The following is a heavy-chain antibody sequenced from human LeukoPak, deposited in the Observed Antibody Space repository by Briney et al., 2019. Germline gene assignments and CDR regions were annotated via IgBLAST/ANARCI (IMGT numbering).Heavy chain of an antibody. CDR2: IYYSGST. CDR1: GGSISSYY. V-gene: IGHV4-59*12. J-gene: IGHJ3*02. Sequence: SETLSLTCTVSGGSISSYYWSWIRQPPGKGLQWIGYIYYSGSTIYNPSIKSRVTISVDTSKNQFSLKVSSVTAADTAVYYCTRGARSITSNDAFDIWGQGTMVTVSS. D-gene: IGHD1-14*01. CDR3: TRGARSITSNDAFDI.